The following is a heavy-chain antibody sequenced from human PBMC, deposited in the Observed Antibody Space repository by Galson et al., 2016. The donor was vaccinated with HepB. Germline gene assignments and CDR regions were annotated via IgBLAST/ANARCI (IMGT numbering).Heavy chain of an antibody. V-gene: IGHV4-61*01. J-gene: IGHJ5*02. CDR2: IYYTGST. Sequence: SETLSLTCTVSGGSVSSGSYYWSWIRQPPGKGLEWIGYIYYTGSTNYNPSLKSRVTISGETSKNQFSLKLSAVTAADPAVYYCAREEVDNWNAVVWWGDPWGQGTLVTVSS. CDR3: AREEVDNWNAVVWWGDP. D-gene: IGHD1-20*01. CDR1: GGSVSSGSYY.